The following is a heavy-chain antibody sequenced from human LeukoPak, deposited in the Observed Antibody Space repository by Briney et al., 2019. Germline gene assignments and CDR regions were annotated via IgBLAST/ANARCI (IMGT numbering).Heavy chain of an antibody. CDR1: GGSISSYY. CDR2: IYYSGST. D-gene: IGHD3-22*01. Sequence: SETLSLTCTVSGGSISSYYWSWIRQPPGKGLEWIGYIYYSGSTNYNPSLKSRVTISVDTSKNQFSLKLSSVTAADTAVYYCARVGYYDSCGYNYFDYWGQGTLVTVSS. J-gene: IGHJ4*02. CDR3: ARVGYYDSCGYNYFDY. V-gene: IGHV4-59*01.